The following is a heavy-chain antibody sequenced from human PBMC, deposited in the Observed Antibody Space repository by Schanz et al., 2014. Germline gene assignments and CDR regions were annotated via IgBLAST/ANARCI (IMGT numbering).Heavy chain of an antibody. D-gene: IGHD3-10*01. Sequence: EVKLLESGGGLVQPGGSLRLSCEASGFTFSSYAMSWVRQAPGKGLEWVSAISGSGGSTYYADSVKGRFTISRDNSKNTLYLQMNSLRAEDTAVYYCAKGRFGELSAFDIWGQGTMVTVSS. CDR1: GFTFSSYA. J-gene: IGHJ3*02. CDR3: AKGRFGELSAFDI. CDR2: ISGSGGST. V-gene: IGHV3-23*01.